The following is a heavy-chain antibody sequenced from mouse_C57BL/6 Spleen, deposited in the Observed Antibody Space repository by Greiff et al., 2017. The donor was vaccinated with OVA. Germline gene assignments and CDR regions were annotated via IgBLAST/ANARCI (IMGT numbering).Heavy chain of an antibody. CDR3: ARGGGYYSNLYWYFDV. Sequence: QVQLQQPGAELVMPGASVKLSCKASGYTFTSYWMHWVKQRPGQGLEWIGEIDPSDSYTNYNQKFKGKSTLTVDKSSSTAYMQLSSLTSEDSAVYYGARGGGYYSNLYWYFDVWGTGTTVTVSS. J-gene: IGHJ1*03. CDR1: GYTFTSYW. V-gene: IGHV1-69*01. CDR2: IDPSDSYT. D-gene: IGHD2-5*01.